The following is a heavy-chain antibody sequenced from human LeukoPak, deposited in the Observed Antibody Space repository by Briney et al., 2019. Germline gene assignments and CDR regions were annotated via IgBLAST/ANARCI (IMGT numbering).Heavy chain of an antibody. CDR3: ARGVGYSSSPIDY. Sequence: PGGSLRLSCAASGFTFSSYGMHWVRQAPGKGLEWVAVIWYDGSNKYYADSVKSRFTISRDNSKNTLYLQVNSLRAEDTAVYYCARGVGYSSSPIDYWGQGTLVTVSS. V-gene: IGHV3-33*01. J-gene: IGHJ4*02. CDR1: GFTFSSYG. D-gene: IGHD6-13*01. CDR2: IWYDGSNK.